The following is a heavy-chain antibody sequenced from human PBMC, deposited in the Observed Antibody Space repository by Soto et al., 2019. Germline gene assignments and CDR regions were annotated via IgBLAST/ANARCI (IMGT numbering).Heavy chain of an antibody. J-gene: IGHJ5*02. D-gene: IGHD3-10*01. CDR2: INTDGSRT. Sequence: PGGSLRLSCAASGFTFSNYWMHWVRQAPGKGLMWVSRINTDGSRTTYADPVKGRFAISRDNAKNTLYLQMNSLRAEDTAVYYCARVKSGSYDWFDPWGQGTLVTVSS. V-gene: IGHV3-74*01. CDR1: GFTFSNYW. CDR3: ARVKSGSYDWFDP.